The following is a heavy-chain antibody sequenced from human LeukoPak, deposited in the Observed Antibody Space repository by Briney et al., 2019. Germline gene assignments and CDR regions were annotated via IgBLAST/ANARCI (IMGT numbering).Heavy chain of an antibody. CDR1: GGSISSYY. CDR2: IYYSGST. D-gene: IGHD2-2*01. Sequence: SETLPLTCTVSGGSISSYYWSWIRQPPGKGLEWIGYIYYSGSTNYNPSLKSRVTISVDTSKNQFSLKLSSVTAADTAVYYCARDWALYCSSTSCYGGGFDPWGQGTLVTVSS. CDR3: ARDWALYCSSTSCYGGGFDP. J-gene: IGHJ5*02. V-gene: IGHV4-59*01.